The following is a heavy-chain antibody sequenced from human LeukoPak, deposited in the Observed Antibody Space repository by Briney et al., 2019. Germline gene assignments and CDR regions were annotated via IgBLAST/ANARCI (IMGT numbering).Heavy chain of an antibody. V-gene: IGHV3-11*05. D-gene: IGHD3-22*01. J-gene: IGHJ4*02. CDR2: ISSSSSYT. CDR1: GFTFSDYY. Sequence: GGSLILSCASSGFTFSDYYMSWIRQAPGKGLEWVSYISSSSSYTNYADSVKGRFTISRDNAKNSLYLQMNSLRAEDTAVYYCAREGSGYYYDSSGYWAWGQGTLVTVSS. CDR3: AREGSGYYYDSSGYWA.